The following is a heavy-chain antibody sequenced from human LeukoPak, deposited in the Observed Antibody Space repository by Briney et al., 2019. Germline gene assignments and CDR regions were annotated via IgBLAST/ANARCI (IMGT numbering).Heavy chain of an antibody. CDR1: GFTLSAYT. CDR2: ISGSGGNP. J-gene: IGHJ4*02. Sequence: GGSLRLSCIASGFTLSAYTMSWVRQAPGKGLEWVSAISGSGGNPYYADSVKGRFTISRDTSKNTLYLQMNSLRAEDTAVYYCARVGSQWAFDYWGQGTLVTVSS. CDR3: ARVGSQWAFDY. D-gene: IGHD1-26*01. V-gene: IGHV3-23*01.